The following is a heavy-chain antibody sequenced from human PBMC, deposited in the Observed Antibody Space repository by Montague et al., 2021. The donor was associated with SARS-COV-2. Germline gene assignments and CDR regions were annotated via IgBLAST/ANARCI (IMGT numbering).Heavy chain of an antibody. V-gene: IGHV2-70*01. CDR3: ARTPIVATTYYNYYYDRMDV. D-gene: IGHD5-12*01. CDR1: GFSLSTSGMC. Sequence: PALGKPTQTLTLTCTFSGFSLSTSGMCVSWIRQPPGKALEWLALIDWDDDKYYSTSLKTRLTISKDTSKNQVVLTMTNIDPVDTATYYCARTPIVATTYYNYYYDRMDVWGQGTTVTVSS. CDR2: IDWDDDK. J-gene: IGHJ6*02.